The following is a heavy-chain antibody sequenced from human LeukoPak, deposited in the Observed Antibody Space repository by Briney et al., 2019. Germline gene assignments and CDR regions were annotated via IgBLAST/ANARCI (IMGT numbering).Heavy chain of an antibody. CDR1: GFTFSSYS. CDR2: ISSSSSYI. V-gene: IGHV3-21*01. Sequence: PGGSLRLSCAASGFTFSSYSMNWVRQAPGKGLEWVSSISSSSSYIYYADSVKGRFTISRDNAKNSLYLQMNSLRAEDTAVYYCAKDCAAAHSVEWFDPWGQGTLVTVSS. J-gene: IGHJ5*02. CDR3: AKDCAAAHSVEWFDP. D-gene: IGHD2-2*01.